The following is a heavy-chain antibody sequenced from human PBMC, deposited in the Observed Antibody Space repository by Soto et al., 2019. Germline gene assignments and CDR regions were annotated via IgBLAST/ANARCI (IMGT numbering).Heavy chain of an antibody. CDR3: ARALTYGSGSNYFDY. Sequence: QVQLVQSGAEVKKPGSSVKVSCKASGGTFSSYAISWVRQAPGQGLEWMGGIIPIFGTANYAQKFQGRVTITADESTSTADMEMSSLRSEDTAEYYCARALTYGSGSNYFDYCCQGTLVTVSS. CDR1: GGTFSSYA. CDR2: IIPIFGTA. V-gene: IGHV1-69*01. D-gene: IGHD3-10*01. J-gene: IGHJ4*02.